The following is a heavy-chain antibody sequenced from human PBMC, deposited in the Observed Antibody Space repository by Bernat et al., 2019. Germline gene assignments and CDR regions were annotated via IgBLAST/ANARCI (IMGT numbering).Heavy chain of an antibody. J-gene: IGHJ4*02. Sequence: QVQLVESGGGVVQPGRSLRLSCAASGFTFSSYGMHWVRQAPGKGLEWVAVISYDGSNKYYADSVKGRFTISRDNSKNTLYLQMNSLRAEDTAVYYCTGNTDLNLFDYWGQGTLVTVSS. CDR2: ISYDGSNK. CDR1: GFTFSSYG. V-gene: IGHV3-30*03. D-gene: IGHD1-14*01. CDR3: TGNTDLNLFDY.